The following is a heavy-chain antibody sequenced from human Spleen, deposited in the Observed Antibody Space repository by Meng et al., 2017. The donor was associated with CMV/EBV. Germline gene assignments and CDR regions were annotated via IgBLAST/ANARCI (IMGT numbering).Heavy chain of an antibody. CDR2: IYPGDSDT. D-gene: IGHD5-24*01. CDR3: AKLNGQMAAHY. V-gene: IGHV5-51*01. CDR1: GYSFMSYW. J-gene: IGHJ4*02. Sequence: KVSCKASGYSFMSYWIGWVRQMPGKGLEWMGIIYPGDSDTRYSPSFQGQVTISADKSITTAYLQWSSLKASDTAMYYCAKLNGQMAAHYWGQGTLVTVSS.